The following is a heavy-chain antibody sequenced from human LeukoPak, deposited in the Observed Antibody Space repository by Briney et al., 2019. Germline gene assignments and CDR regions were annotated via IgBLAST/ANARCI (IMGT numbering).Heavy chain of an antibody. CDR3: ARDGGDGYKYFDY. Sequence: ASVKVSCKASGGTFSSSAISWVRQAPGQGLEWMGGIIPIFGTANYAQKFQGRVTITTDESTSTAYMELSSLRSEDTAVYYCARDGGDGYKYFDYWGQGTLVTVSS. CDR1: GGTFSSSA. V-gene: IGHV1-69*05. J-gene: IGHJ4*02. CDR2: IIPIFGTA. D-gene: IGHD5-24*01.